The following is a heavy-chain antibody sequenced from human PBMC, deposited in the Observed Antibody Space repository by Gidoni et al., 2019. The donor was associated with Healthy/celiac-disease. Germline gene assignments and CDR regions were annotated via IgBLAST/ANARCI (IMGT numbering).Heavy chain of an antibody. CDR3: ARHTYYYDSSGYGFDP. CDR2: IYPGDSET. Sequence: EVQLVQSGAEVKKHAESLKISCKGSGYSFTSYWIGWVRQMPGKGLEWMWIIYPGDSETRYSPSFQGQVTISADKSISTAYLQWSSLKASDTAMYYCARHTYYYDSSGYGFDPWGQGTLVTVSS. CDR1: GYSFTSYW. V-gene: IGHV5-51*01. D-gene: IGHD3-22*01. J-gene: IGHJ5*02.